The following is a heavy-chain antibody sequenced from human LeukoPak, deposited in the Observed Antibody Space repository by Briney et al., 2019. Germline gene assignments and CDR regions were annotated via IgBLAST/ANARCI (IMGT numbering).Heavy chain of an antibody. V-gene: IGHV3-48*03. J-gene: IGHJ4*02. CDR1: GFTFSIYE. CDR3: ARGERGAY. D-gene: IGHD1-26*01. Sequence: PGGPLRLSCGASGFTFSIYEMTWVRQAPGKALEWVSYISSIGTTIYSADSVKARFTSPRTNAKTSLYLQMNALRAEDPACYYCARGERGAYWGQGSLVTVYS. CDR2: ISSIGTTI.